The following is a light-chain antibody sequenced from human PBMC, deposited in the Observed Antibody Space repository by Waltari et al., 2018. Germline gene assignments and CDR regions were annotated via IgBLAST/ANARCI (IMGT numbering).Light chain of an antibody. CDR3: QQSYSTPPYT. CDR1: QDISTW. J-gene: IGKJ2*01. Sequence: DIQMTQSPSSVSAFVGDTVTITCRASQDISTWLTWYQQKPGKAPKLLIYAASHLQSGVPSRFSGSGSATDFTLTISSLQPEDFATYYCQQSYSTPPYTFGQGTSLAIK. V-gene: IGKV1-12*01. CDR2: AAS.